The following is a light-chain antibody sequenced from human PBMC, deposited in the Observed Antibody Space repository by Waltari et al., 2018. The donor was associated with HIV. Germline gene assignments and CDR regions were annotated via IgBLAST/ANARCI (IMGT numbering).Light chain of an antibody. CDR1: QNVDNY. Sequence: DIVLTQSPATLSLSPGERATLSCRASQNVDNYLAWYQQKPGQAPRLLIYGASTRATGIPARFSGSGSGTEFTLTISSLQSEDFAVYYCQQYNNWWTFGQGTKVEIK. CDR3: QQYNNWWT. CDR2: GAS. J-gene: IGKJ1*01. V-gene: IGKV3-15*01.